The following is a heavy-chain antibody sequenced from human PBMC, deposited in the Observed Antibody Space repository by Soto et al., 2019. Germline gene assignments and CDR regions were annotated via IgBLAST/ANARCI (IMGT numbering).Heavy chain of an antibody. Sequence: QVQLVESGGGVVQPGRSLRLSCAASGFTFSSYAMHWVRQAPGKGLEWVAVISYDGSNKYYADSVKGRFTISRDNSKNTLYLQMNSLRAEDTAVYYCARDRVATMYYYYGMDVWGQGPTVTVSS. J-gene: IGHJ6*02. D-gene: IGHD5-12*01. CDR2: ISYDGSNK. V-gene: IGHV3-30-3*01. CDR3: ARDRVATMYYYYGMDV. CDR1: GFTFSSYA.